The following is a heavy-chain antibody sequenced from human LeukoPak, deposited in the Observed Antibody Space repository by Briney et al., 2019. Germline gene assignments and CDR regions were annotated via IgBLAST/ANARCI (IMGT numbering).Heavy chain of an antibody. Sequence: GASVKVSCKSSGFTFTDHYIHWVRQGPGQGLEWMGYIGPHSTFTSSPHEFQGRVTMTRDASMSTAYMELTRLTSDDTAVYYCVREGEGPLSKDFDYWGQGTLVTVSS. D-gene: IGHD2/OR15-2a*01. CDR1: GFTFTDHY. V-gene: IGHV1-2*07. CDR2: IGPHSTFT. J-gene: IGHJ4*02. CDR3: VREGEGPLSKDFDY.